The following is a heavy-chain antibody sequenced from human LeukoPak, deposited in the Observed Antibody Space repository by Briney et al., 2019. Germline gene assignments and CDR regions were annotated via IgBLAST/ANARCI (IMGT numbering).Heavy chain of an antibody. CDR1: GGSISSSSYY. CDR2: IYYSGST. Sequence: SETLSLTCTVSGGSISSSSYYWGWIRQPPGKGLEWIGSIYYSGSTYYNPSLKSRVTISVDTSKNQFSLKLSSVTAADTAVYYCAVGEDADDYWGQGTLVTVSS. V-gene: IGHV4-39*07. D-gene: IGHD3-10*01. J-gene: IGHJ4*02. CDR3: AVGEDADDY.